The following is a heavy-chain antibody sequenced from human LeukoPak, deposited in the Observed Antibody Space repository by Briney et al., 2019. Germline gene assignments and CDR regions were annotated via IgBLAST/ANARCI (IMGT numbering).Heavy chain of an antibody. CDR2: IIPIFGTA. CDR1: GGTFSSYA. D-gene: IGHD5-12*01. Sequence: SVKVSCKASGGTFSSYAISWVRQAPGQGLEWMGGIIPIFGTANYAQKSQGRVTITADESTSTAYMELSSLRSEDTAVYYCARDMGSGYPSGYFDYWGQGTLVTVSS. CDR3: ARDMGSGYPSGYFDY. J-gene: IGHJ4*02. V-gene: IGHV1-69*13.